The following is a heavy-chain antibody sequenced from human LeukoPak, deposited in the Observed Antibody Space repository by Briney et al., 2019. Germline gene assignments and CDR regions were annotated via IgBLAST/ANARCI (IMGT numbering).Heavy chain of an antibody. Sequence: PSETLSLTCTVSGGSISSGDYYWTWIRQPPGKGLEWIGSIYHSGSTYYNPSLKSRVTISVDTSKNQFSLKLSSVTAADTAVYYCARGGGYYYDSSGYLWGQGTLVTVSS. CDR3: ARGGGYYYDSSGYL. J-gene: IGHJ5*02. CDR1: GGSISSGDYY. CDR2: IYHSGST. V-gene: IGHV4-39*07. D-gene: IGHD3-22*01.